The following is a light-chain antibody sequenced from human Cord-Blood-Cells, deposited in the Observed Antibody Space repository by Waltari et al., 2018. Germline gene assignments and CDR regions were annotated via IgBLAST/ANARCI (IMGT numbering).Light chain of an antibody. V-gene: IGKV1-39*01. CDR3: QQSYSTPWT. CDR1: QSISRY. J-gene: IGKJ1*01. Sequence: DIQMTQSPSSLYASVGVSVTITCRASQSISRYLNWNQQKQGQAPKLLIYAASSLQSGVPSRFSGSGSGTDVTLTISSLQPEDFATYYCQQSYSTPWTFGQGTKVEIK. CDR2: AAS.